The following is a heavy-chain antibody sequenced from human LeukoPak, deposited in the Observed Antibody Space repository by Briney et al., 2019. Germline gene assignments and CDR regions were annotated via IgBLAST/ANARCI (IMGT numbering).Heavy chain of an antibody. Sequence: QPGGSLRLSCAASGFTFRDYSDYWMSWVRQAPGKGLEWVANIKQDGSERYYVDSVKGRFTISRDNAKNSLFLQMNSLRAEDTAVYYCARVGRYSYAHNSWGQGTLVTVSS. D-gene: IGHD5-18*01. CDR1: GFTFRDYSDYW. CDR3: ARVGRYSYAHNS. V-gene: IGHV3-7*01. J-gene: IGHJ4*02. CDR2: IKQDGSER.